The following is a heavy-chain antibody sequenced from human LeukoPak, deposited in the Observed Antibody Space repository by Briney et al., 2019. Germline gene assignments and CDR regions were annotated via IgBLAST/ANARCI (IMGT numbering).Heavy chain of an antibody. D-gene: IGHD1-26*01. CDR2: IYHSGST. V-gene: IGHV4-4*02. CDR1: GGSISSSNW. J-gene: IGHJ5*02. Sequence: SETLSLTCAVSGGSISSSNWWSWVRQPPGKGLEWIGEIYHSGSTNNNPSLKSRVTISVDKSKNQFSLKLSSVTAADTAVYYCARGEVGATWNWLDPWGQGTLVTVFS. CDR3: ARGEVGATWNWLDP.